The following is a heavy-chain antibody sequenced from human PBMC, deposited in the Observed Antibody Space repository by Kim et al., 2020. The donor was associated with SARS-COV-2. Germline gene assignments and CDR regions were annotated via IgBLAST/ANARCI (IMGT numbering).Heavy chain of an antibody. CDR2: IILIFGTA. Sequence: SVKVSCKASGGTFSSYAISWVRQAPGQGLEWMGGIILIFGTANYAQKFQGRVTITADESTSTAYMELSSLRTEDTAVYYCARYIVRLSQRYFDWSPNWFDPWGQGTLVTVSS. D-gene: IGHD3-9*01. CDR3: ARYIVRLSQRYFDWSPNWFDP. CDR1: GGTFSSYA. V-gene: IGHV1-69*13. J-gene: IGHJ5*02.